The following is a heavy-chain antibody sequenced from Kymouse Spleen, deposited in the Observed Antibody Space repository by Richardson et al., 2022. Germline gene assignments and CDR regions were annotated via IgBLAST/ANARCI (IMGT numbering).Heavy chain of an antibody. CDR1: GFTFSSYG. J-gene: IGHJ6*02. CDR3: AGVPNYYDSSGYFHYYYGMDV. CDR2: IWYDGSNK. Sequence: QVQLVESGGGVVQPGRSLRLSCAASGFTFSSYGMHWVRQAPGKGLEWVAVIWYDGSNKYYADSVKGRFTISRDNSKNTLYLQMNSLRAEDTAVYYCAGVPNYYDSSGYFHYYYGMDVWGQGTTVTVSS. V-gene: IGHV3-33*01. D-gene: IGHD3-22*01.